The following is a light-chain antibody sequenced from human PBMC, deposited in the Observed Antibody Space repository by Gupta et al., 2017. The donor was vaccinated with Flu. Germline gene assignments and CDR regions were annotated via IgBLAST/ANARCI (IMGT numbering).Light chain of an antibody. CDR2: DAS. J-gene: IGKJ2*01. Sequence: EVVLTQSPATLSLSPGERAVLACRASQSVSNTIAWYQQKRRQPPSILMYDASRRADGVPARFSGSGSGTDFTLTISTLEPEDFSVYYCQQRSDLPMYTFGQGTKLEIK. CDR3: QQRSDLPMYT. CDR1: QSVSNT. V-gene: IGKV3-11*01.